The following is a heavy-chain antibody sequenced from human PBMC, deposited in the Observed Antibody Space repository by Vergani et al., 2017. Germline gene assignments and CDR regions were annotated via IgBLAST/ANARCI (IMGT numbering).Heavy chain of an antibody. CDR3: AGGTMVRGVIITWFPFDY. V-gene: IGHV3-11*04. D-gene: IGHD3-10*01. J-gene: IGHJ4*01. CDR1: GFTFSDYY. Sequence: QVQLVESGGGLVKPGGSLRLSCAASGFTFSDYYMSWIRQAPGKGLEWVSYISCSGSTIYYADSVKGRFTISRDNAKNSLYLQMNSLRDEDTAVYYCAGGTMVRGVIITWFPFDYWGQGTLVTVSS. CDR2: ISCSGSTI.